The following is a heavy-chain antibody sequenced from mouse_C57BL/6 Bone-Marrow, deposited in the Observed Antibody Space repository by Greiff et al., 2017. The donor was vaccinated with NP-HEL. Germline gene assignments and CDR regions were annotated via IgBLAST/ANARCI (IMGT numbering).Heavy chain of an antibody. CDR3: AKWLRPYAMDY. V-gene: IGHV5-15*01. Sequence: EVMLVESGGGLVQPGGSLKLSCAASGFTFSDYGMAWVRQAPRKGPEWVAFISNLAYSIYYADTVTGRFTISRENAKNTLYLEMSSLRSEDTAMYYCAKWLRPYAMDYWGQGTSVTVSS. CDR2: ISNLAYSI. D-gene: IGHD2-2*01. CDR1: GFTFSDYG. J-gene: IGHJ4*01.